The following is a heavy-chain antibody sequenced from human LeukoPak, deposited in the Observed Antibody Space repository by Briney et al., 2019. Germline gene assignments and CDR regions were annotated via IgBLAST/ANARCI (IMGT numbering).Heavy chain of an antibody. CDR2: IKSKTDGGII. J-gene: IGHJ5*02. CDR1: GFTFSNAW. CDR3: TTGDWSGYHVS. Sequence: GGSLRLSCTASGFTFSNAWMTWVRQAPGKGLEWVGRIKSKTDGGIIDYAAPVKGRFTISRDDSKNTLYLQVNSLKPEDTAVYYCTTGDWSGYHVSWGQGTLVTASS. V-gene: IGHV3-15*01. D-gene: IGHD3-3*01.